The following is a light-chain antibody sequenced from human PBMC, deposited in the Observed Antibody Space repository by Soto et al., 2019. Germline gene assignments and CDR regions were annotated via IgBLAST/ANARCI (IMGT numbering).Light chain of an antibody. CDR2: GVS. J-gene: IGKJ3*01. V-gene: IGKV1-27*01. Sequence: DIQMTQSPSSLSAFVGDRVTITCRASQGISNYLAWYQQKPGKVPHVLIYGVSTLRPGVPSRFSGSGSGTDFTLTISGLQPEDGATYYCQKYDGAPFTFGPGTKVDIK. CDR1: QGISNY. CDR3: QKYDGAPFT.